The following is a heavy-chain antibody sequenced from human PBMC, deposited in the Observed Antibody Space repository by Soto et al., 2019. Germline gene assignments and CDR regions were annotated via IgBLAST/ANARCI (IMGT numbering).Heavy chain of an antibody. CDR1: GYTFTSYG. CDR3: ARLVKQLVGPFYYYGMDV. Sequence: ASVKVSCKASGYTFTSYGISWVRQAPGQGLEWMGWISAYNGNTNYAQKLQGRVTMTTDTSTSTAYMELRSLRSDDTAVYYCARLVKQLVGPFYYYGMDVWGQGTTVTVSS. V-gene: IGHV1-18*04. CDR2: ISAYNGNT. D-gene: IGHD6-6*01. J-gene: IGHJ6*02.